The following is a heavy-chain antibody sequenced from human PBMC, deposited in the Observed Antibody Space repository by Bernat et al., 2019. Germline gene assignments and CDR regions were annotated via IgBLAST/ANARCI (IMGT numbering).Heavy chain of an antibody. J-gene: IGHJ6*04. CDR3: ARAVYCSSTSCYLMDV. CDR1: GFIFSNYW. D-gene: IGHD2-2*01. Sequence: EVQLVESGGGLVQPGGSLRLSCAASGFIFSNYWMHWVRQAPGKGLVWVSRIKSDGSNTIYADSVKGRFTISRDNSKNTLYLQMNSLRAEDTAVYYCARAVYCSSTSCYLMDVWGKGTTVTVSS. V-gene: IGHV3-74*01. CDR2: IKSDGSNT.